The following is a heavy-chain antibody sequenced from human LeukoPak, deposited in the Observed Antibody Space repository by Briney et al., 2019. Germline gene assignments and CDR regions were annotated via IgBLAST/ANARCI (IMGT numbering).Heavy chain of an antibody. Sequence: PSETLSLTCAVYGGSFSGYYWSWIRQPPGKGLEWIGEINHSGSTNYNPPLKSRVTISVDTSKNQFSLKLSSVTAADTAVYYCASVSNNGARADYWGQGTLVTVSS. CDR2: INHSGST. J-gene: IGHJ4*02. CDR1: GGSFSGYY. D-gene: IGHD1/OR15-1a*01. CDR3: ASVSNNGARADY. V-gene: IGHV4-34*01.